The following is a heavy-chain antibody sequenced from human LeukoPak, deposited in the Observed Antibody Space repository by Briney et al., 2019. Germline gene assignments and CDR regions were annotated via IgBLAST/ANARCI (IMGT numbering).Heavy chain of an antibody. D-gene: IGHD6-13*01. J-gene: IGHJ4*02. CDR1: GFTFSSYA. Sequence: EGSLRLSCAASGFTFSSYAMSWVRQAPGKGLEWVSAISGSGGSTYYADSVKGRFTISRDNSKNTLYLQVNSLRAEDTAVYYCAKGWYSSSWYFDYWGQGTLVTVSS. CDR2: ISGSGGST. V-gene: IGHV3-23*01. CDR3: AKGWYSSSWYFDY.